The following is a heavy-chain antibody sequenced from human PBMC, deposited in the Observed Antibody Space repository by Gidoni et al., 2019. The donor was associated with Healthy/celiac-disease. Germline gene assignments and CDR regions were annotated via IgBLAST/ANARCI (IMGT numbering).Heavy chain of an antibody. D-gene: IGHD3-3*01. CDR3: AKDGGYDFWSGPSPRYFDY. CDR2: ISGSCGST. V-gene: IGHV3-23*01. Sequence: EVQLLESGGGLVQPGGSLRLSCAASGFTFRSYAMSWVRQAPGKGLEWVSAISGSCGSTYYADSEKGRFTISRDNAKNTLYLQMNSLRAEDTAVYYCAKDGGYDFWSGPSPRYFDYWGQGTLVTVSS. J-gene: IGHJ4*02. CDR1: GFTFRSYA.